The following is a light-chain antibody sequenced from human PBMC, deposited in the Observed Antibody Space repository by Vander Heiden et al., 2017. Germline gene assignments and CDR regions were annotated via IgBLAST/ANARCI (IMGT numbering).Light chain of an antibody. J-gene: IGKJ4*01. CDR3: QQRSNWPPLT. V-gene: IGKV3-11*01. CDR2: DAA. CDR1: QIISNY. Sequence: EIVLTQSPAPLSSSPGERAILSCRASQIISNYLAGYQQKPGQAPRLLIYDAANRATGIPARFSGSGSGTDFTLTISSLEPEDFAVYYCQQRSNWPPLTFGGGTKVEIK.